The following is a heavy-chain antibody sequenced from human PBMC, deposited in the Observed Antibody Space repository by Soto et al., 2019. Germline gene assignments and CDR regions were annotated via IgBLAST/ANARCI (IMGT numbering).Heavy chain of an antibody. Sequence: SETLSLTCAVSGDSMSSSDYYWGWIRQPPGKGLEWIGSIYYSGSTYYNTSLQSRVDISVDTSKNQISLKLKSVTAADTAIYYCARRTVNIRTFYSGLKTHCFDYWGQGAPVTVSS. J-gene: IGHJ4*02. D-gene: IGHD6-19*01. V-gene: IGHV4-39*01. CDR2: IYYSGST. CDR3: ARRTVNIRTFYSGLKTHCFDY. CDR1: GDSMSSSDYY.